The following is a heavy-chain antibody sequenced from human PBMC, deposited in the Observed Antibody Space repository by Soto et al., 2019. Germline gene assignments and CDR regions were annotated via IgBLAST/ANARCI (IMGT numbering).Heavy chain of an antibody. Sequence: SETLSLTCTVSGGSISSSLYYWGWIRQPPGKGLEWIGNMYYSGTTYYNPSLKSRVTISVDTSKNQFSLKLSSVTAADTALYYCARHTPFYCSSTACYNYYYMDVWGKGTTVTVSS. CDR3: ARHTPFYCSSTACYNYYYMDV. CDR1: GGSISSSLYY. V-gene: IGHV4-39*01. J-gene: IGHJ6*03. D-gene: IGHD2-2*01. CDR2: MYYSGTT.